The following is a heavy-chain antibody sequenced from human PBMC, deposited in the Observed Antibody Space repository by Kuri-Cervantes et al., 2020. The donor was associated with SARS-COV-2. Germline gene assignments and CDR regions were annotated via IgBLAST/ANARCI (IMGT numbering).Heavy chain of an antibody. Sequence: SETLSLTCAVYGGSFSGYYWSWIRQPPGKGLEWIGESNHSGSTNYNPSLKSRVTISVDTSKNQFSLKLSSVTAADTAVYYCARSAVRMVRGVIHYWGQGTLVTVSS. J-gene: IGHJ4*02. CDR1: GGSFSGYY. V-gene: IGHV4-34*01. CDR3: ARSAVRMVRGVIHY. CDR2: SNHSGST. D-gene: IGHD3-10*01.